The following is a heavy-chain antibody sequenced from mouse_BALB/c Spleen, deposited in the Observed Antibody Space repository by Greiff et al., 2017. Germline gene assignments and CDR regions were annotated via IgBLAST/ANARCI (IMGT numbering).Heavy chain of an antibody. J-gene: IGHJ2*01. Sequence: EVKVVESGGGLVKPGGSLKLSCAASGFTFSDYYMYWVRQTPEKRLEWVATISDGGSYTYYPDSVKGRFTISRDNAKNNLYLQMSSLKSEGTAMYNSARAPFRGYSEDWGEGTTLTVSS. V-gene: IGHV5-4*02. CDR2: ISDGGSYT. CDR3: ARAPFRGYSED. CDR1: GFTFSDYY. D-gene: IGHD3-3*01.